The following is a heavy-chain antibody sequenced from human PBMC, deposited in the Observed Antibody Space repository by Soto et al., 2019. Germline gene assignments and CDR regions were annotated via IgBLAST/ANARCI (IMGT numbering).Heavy chain of an antibody. Sequence: EVQLVESGGGVVQPGGSLRLSCAASGFTFSSYWMHWVRQAPGKGLVWVSRINSDGSSTSYADSVKGRFTISRDNAKNTLYLQMNSLRAEDTAVYYCARGYYYDSSGYYGPLGYWGQGTLVTVSS. V-gene: IGHV3-74*01. D-gene: IGHD3-22*01. CDR1: GFTFSSYW. J-gene: IGHJ4*02. CDR3: ARGYYYDSSGYYGPLGY. CDR2: INSDGSST.